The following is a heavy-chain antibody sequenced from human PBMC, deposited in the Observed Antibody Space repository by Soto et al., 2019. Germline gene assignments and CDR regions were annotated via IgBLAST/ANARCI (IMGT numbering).Heavy chain of an antibody. CDR2: INPNSGGT. V-gene: IGHV1-2*04. Sequence: ASVKVSCKASGYTFTGYYMHWVRQAPGQGLEWMGWINPNSGGTNYAQKFQGWVTMTRDTSISTAYMELSRLRSDDTAVYYCAITRGYSGYDKDIDYWGQGTLVTVSS. D-gene: IGHD5-12*01. CDR3: AITRGYSGYDKDIDY. CDR1: GYTFTGYY. J-gene: IGHJ4*02.